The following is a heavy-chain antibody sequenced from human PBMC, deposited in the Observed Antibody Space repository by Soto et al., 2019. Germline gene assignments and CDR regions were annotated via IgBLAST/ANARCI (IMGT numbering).Heavy chain of an antibody. Sequence: SETLSLTCTVSGGSINSAGHSWGWVRQSPGKGLEWIGYSYHSGSSYYNPSLQSRVTISVDRSKAQFYLTLTSVTAADTAVYFCARGLFGSDDGTHPSPDIWFDPWSHGILVTVSS. D-gene: IGHD2-2*01. CDR2: SYHSGSS. CDR1: GGSINSAGHS. J-gene: IGHJ5*02. V-gene: IGHV4-30-2*06. CDR3: ARGLFGSDDGTHPSPDIWFDP.